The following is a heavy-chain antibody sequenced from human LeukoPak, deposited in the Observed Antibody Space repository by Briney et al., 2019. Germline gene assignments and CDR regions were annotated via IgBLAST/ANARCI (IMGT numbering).Heavy chain of an antibody. CDR1: GYTFSGYS. V-gene: IGHV3-21*01. CDR2: ISRSSSYI. CDR3: ARVAPPDRYSRGWYPDY. Sequence: GGSRRLSRAASGYTFSGYSVNSVPDAPGKGRGCGSSISRSSSYIYYAESVKGGFTISRDNTKNSMYLPMNSVSAEVTAVYYCARVAPPDRYSRGWYPDYWGQGTLVTVSS. J-gene: IGHJ4*02. D-gene: IGHD6-19*01.